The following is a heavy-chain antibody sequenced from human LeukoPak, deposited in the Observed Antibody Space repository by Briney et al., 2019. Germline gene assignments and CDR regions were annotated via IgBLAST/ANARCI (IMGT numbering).Heavy chain of an antibody. CDR3: ARVYDSSGYFPRAFDY. J-gene: IGHJ4*02. CDR1: GYTFTSYD. CDR2: MNPNSGNT. V-gene: IGHV1-8*01. Sequence: ASVKVSCKASGYTFTSYDINWVRQATGQGLEWMGGMNPNSGNTGYAQKFQGRVTMTRNTSISTAYMELSSLRSEDTAVYYCARVYDSSGYFPRAFDYWGQGTLVTVSS. D-gene: IGHD3-22*01.